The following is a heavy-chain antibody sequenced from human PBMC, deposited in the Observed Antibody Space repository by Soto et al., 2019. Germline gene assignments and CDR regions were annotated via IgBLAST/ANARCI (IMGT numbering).Heavy chain of an antibody. CDR3: AKDRVYYDSSGQDWYFDL. D-gene: IGHD3-22*01. CDR2: IWYDGSNK. CDR1: GFTFSSYG. Sequence: GGSLRLSCAASGFTFSSYGMHWVRQAPGKGLEWVAVIWYDGSNKYYADSVKGRFTISRDNSKNTLYLQMNSLRAEDTAVYYCAKDRVYYDSSGQDWYFDLWGRGTLVTVSS. J-gene: IGHJ2*01. V-gene: IGHV3-33*06.